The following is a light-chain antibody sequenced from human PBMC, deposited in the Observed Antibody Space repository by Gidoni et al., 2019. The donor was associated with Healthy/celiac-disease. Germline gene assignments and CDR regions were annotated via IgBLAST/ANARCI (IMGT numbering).Light chain of an antibody. CDR1: QSVSSY. V-gene: IGKV3-11*01. CDR3: QQRGT. CDR2: DAS. J-gene: IGKJ1*01. Sequence: EIVLTQSPATLSLSPGERATLSCRASQSVSSYLAWYQQKPGQAPRLLIYDASNRATRTAARFSGSGSGTDFTLTISSLEPEDFAVYYCQQRGTFGQGTKVEIK.